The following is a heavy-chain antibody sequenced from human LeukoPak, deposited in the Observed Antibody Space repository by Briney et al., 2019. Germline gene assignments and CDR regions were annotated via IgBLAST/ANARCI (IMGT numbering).Heavy chain of an antibody. CDR3: ARRHPILHYYGSGSISDY. CDR2: INHSGST. Sequence: PSETLSLTCAVYGGSFSGYYWSWIRQPPGKGLEWIGEINHSGSTNYNPSLKSRVTISVDTSKNQFSLKLSSVTAADTAVYYCARRHPILHYYGSGSISDYWGQGTLVTVSS. CDR1: GGSFSGYY. J-gene: IGHJ4*02. V-gene: IGHV4-34*01. D-gene: IGHD3-10*01.